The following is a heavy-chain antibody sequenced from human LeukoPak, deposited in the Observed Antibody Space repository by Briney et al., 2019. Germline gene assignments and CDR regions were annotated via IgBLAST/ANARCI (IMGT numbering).Heavy chain of an antibody. CDR3: ARSPARNYYNNRGGFAY. D-gene: IGHD3-22*01. CDR2: IYYSGTT. CDR1: GFSISSGGYY. V-gene: IGHV4-31*03. J-gene: IGHJ4*02. Sequence: PSETLSLTCTVSGFSISSGGYYWTWIRQHPGRGLEWIGYIYYSGTTYYNPSLKSRVTISVDTSKNQFSLKLNSVTAADTAVYYCARSPARNYYNNRGGFAYWGQGTLVTVSS.